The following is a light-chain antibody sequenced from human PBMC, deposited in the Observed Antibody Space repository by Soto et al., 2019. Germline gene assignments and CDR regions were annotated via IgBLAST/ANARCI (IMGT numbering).Light chain of an antibody. CDR3: QQYYSTPRT. J-gene: IGKJ1*01. CDR1: QRVLYSSNNKNY. CDR2: WAS. Sequence: DIVMTQSPDSLAVSLGERATINCKSSQRVLYSSNNKNYLAWYQQKPGQPPKLLIYWASTRESGVPDLFSGSGSSTDFTLTISSLQAEDVAVYYCQQYYSTPRTFGQGTKVEIK. V-gene: IGKV4-1*01.